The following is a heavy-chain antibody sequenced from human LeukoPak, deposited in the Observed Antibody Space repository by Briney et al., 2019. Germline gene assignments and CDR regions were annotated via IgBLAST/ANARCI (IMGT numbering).Heavy chain of an antibody. CDR2: IKQDGSEK. CDR1: GFTFSSYA. D-gene: IGHD3-3*01. Sequence: GRSLRLSRAASGFTFSSYAMHWVRQAPGKGLEWVANIKQDGSEKYYVDSVKGRFTVSRDNAKNSLYLQMNSLRAEDTAVYYCARGKSSAEFGVVIIHHMDVWGKGTTVTVSS. J-gene: IGHJ6*03. V-gene: IGHV3-7*01. CDR3: ARGKSSAEFGVVIIHHMDV.